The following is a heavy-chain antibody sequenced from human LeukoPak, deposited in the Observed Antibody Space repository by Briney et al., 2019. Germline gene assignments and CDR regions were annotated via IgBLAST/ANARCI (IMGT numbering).Heavy chain of an antibody. J-gene: IGHJ4*02. CDR3: VRDRTYYGDY. D-gene: IGHD2/OR15-2a*01. V-gene: IGHV3-33*01. Sequence: PGGSLRLSRAASGFTFSHCGMHWVRQAPGKWLEWLAVIWYDGSNKYYADAVKGRFTISREDSKNTVYLQMNSLRAEDTAVYYCVRDRTYYGDYWGQGTLVTVSS. CDR1: GFTFSHCG. CDR2: IWYDGSNK.